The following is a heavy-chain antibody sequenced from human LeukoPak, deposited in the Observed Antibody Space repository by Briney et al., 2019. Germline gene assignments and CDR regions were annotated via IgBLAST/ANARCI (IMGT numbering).Heavy chain of an antibody. J-gene: IGHJ4*02. Sequence: ASVKVSCKASGYTFTDYYMHWVRQAPGQGFEWMGWINPNDGDTNYAQKFQGRVTMTRDTSISTAHMEVGRLRSDDTAVYYCARADFLYCSSSTCLFDYWGQGTLVTVSS. V-gene: IGHV1-2*02. D-gene: IGHD2-2*01. CDR2: INPNDGDT. CDR1: GYTFTDYY. CDR3: ARADFLYCSSSTCLFDY.